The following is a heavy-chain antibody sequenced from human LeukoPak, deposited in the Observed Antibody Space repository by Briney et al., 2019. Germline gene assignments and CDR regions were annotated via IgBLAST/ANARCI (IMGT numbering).Heavy chain of an antibody. CDR3: ARVQGGYSYGFYFDY. Sequence: SETLSLTCTVSGGSISSSSYYWGRIRQPPGKGLERIGSNYYSGSTYYNPFLKSRVTISVDTSKNQFSLKLSSVTAADTAVYYCARVQGGYSYGFYFDYWGQGTLVTVSS. D-gene: IGHD5-18*01. CDR1: GGSISSSSYY. V-gene: IGHV4-39*01. CDR2: NYYSGST. J-gene: IGHJ4*02.